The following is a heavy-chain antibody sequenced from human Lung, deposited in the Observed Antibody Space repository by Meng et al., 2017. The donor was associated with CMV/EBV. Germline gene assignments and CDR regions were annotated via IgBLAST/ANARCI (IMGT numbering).Heavy chain of an antibody. CDR2: ISSSSSYI. J-gene: IGHJ4*02. Sequence: FSSYSMNWVRQAPWKGLEWVSSISSSSSYIYYADSVKGRFTISRDNAKNSLYLQMNSLRAEDTAVYYCARPPSAAVDTAMVPPYFDYWGQGTLVTVSS. V-gene: IGHV3-21*01. D-gene: IGHD5-18*01. CDR3: ARPPSAAVDTAMVPPYFDY. CDR1: FSSYS.